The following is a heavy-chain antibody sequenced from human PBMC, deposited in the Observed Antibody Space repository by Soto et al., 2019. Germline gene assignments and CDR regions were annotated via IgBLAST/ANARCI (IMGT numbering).Heavy chain of an antibody. CDR2: IWYDGSNK. CDR1: GFTFSSYG. D-gene: IGHD3-10*01. V-gene: IGHV3-33*01. Sequence: PGGSLRLSCAASGFTFSSYGMHWVRQAPGKGLEWVAVIWYDGSNKYYADSVKGRFTISRDNSKNTLYLQMNSLRAEDTAVYYCARGKKGKGLVGITMVRGVMKGMDVWGQGTTVTVSS. J-gene: IGHJ6*02. CDR3: ARGKKGKGLVGITMVRGVMKGMDV.